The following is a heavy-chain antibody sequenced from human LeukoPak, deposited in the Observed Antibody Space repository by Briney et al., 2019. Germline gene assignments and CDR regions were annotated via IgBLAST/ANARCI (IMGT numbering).Heavy chain of an antibody. V-gene: IGHV4-59*01. CDR3: ARVVPAATYFDY. D-gene: IGHD2-2*01. Sequence: SETLSLTCSVSGGSISSYYWNWIRQPPGKGLEWIGYIYYSGYTNYNPSLKSRVTISVDTSKNQFSLKLSSVTSADTAVYYCARVVPAATYFDYWGQGTLVTVSS. CDR1: GGSISSYY. J-gene: IGHJ4*02. CDR2: IYYSGYT.